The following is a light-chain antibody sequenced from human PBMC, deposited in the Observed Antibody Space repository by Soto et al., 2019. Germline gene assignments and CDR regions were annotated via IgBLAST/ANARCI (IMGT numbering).Light chain of an antibody. CDR2: DAS. J-gene: IGKJ1*01. Sequence: EIVLTQSPATLSLSPGERATLSCRASQSVSSYLAWNQQKPGQAPRLLIYDASNRATGIPARFSGSGSGTEFTLTISSLQSEDFAVYYCQQYNNWWTFGQGTKVDI. CDR1: QSVSSY. CDR3: QQYNNWWT. V-gene: IGKV3-11*01.